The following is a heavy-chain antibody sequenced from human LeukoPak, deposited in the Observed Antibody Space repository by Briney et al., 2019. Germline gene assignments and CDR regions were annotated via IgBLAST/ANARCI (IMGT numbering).Heavy chain of an antibody. J-gene: IGHJ3*01. CDR2: INPKNGAT. V-gene: IGHV1-2*02. CDR3: TRGGSASYSPYQSVFDV. D-gene: IGHD2-15*01. Sequence: ASVKVSCKTSGFTFTDFYIHWVRQAPGQGPEWMGWINPKNGATNYSQKYRDRVTIIRDMSISTVYMDLSRLRSDDTAFYYCTRGGSASYSPYQSVFDVWGQGTLVTVS. CDR1: GFTFTDFY.